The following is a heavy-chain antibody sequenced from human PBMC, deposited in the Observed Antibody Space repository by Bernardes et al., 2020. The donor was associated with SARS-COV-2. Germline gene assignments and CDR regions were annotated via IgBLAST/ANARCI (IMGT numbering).Heavy chain of an antibody. Sequence: SGPTLVKPTHTLTLTCTFSGFSLSTSGVGVGWIRQPPVKALEWLSLIYWNDDKRYSPSLKSRLTITKDTSKNQVVLTMTNMDPVDTATYYCAQTRGYSYGYSRNWFDPWGQGTLVTVYS. CDR1: GFSLSTSGVG. CDR3: AQTRGYSYGYSRNWFDP. J-gene: IGHJ5*02. V-gene: IGHV2-5*01. D-gene: IGHD5-18*01. CDR2: IYWNDDK.